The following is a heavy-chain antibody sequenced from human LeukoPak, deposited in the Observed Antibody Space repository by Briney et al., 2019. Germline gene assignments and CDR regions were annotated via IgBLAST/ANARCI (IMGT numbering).Heavy chain of an antibody. Sequence: SETLSLTCTVPGVSISGYYWSWIRQPPGKGLEWIGYIYYSGSTNYNPSLKSRVTISVDTSKNQFSLKLSSVTAADTAVYYCTSGTLSYYYMDVWGKGTTVTISS. CDR1: GVSISGYY. V-gene: IGHV4-59*01. J-gene: IGHJ6*03. D-gene: IGHD1-14*01. CDR3: TSGTLSYYYMDV. CDR2: IYYSGST.